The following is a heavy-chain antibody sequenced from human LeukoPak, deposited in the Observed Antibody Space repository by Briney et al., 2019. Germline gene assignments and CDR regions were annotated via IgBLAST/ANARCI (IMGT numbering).Heavy chain of an antibody. CDR3: ARALLWFGEPSHIDY. J-gene: IGHJ4*02. V-gene: IGHV1-18*01. CDR1: GYTFTSYG. Sequence: GASVKVSCKASGYTFTSYGISWVRQAPGQGLEWMGWITAYNDNTNYAQKLQGRVTMTTDTSTSTAYMELRGLRSDDTAVYYCARALLWFGEPSHIDYWGQGTLVTVSS. D-gene: IGHD3-10*01. CDR2: ITAYNDNT.